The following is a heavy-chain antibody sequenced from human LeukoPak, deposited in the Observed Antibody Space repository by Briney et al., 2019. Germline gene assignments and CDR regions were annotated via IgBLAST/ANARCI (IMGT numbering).Heavy chain of an antibody. D-gene: IGHD3-16*01. CDR1: GFTFSNAW. J-gene: IGHJ4*02. Sequence: TGGSLRLSCAASGFTFSNAWMSWVRQAPGKGLEWVGRIKSKTDGGTTEYAAPVKGRFTISRDDSKNTLYLQTNSLKTEDTAVYYCTRGRGSYLAYWGQGTLVTVSS. CDR2: IKSKTDGGTT. CDR3: TRGRGSYLAY. V-gene: IGHV3-15*01.